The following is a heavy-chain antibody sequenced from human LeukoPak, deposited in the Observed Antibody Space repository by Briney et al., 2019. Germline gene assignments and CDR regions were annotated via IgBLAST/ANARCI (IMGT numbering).Heavy chain of an antibody. D-gene: IGHD3-10*01. J-gene: IGHJ4*02. V-gene: IGHV4-30-4*01. Sequence: SETLSLTCTVSGGSISSGDYYWSWIRQPPGKGLEWIGYIYYSGSTYYNPSLQSRVTISVDTSKNQFSLKLSSVTAADTAVYYCARAGRVRGVKIDYWGQGTLVTVSS. CDR1: GGSISSGDYY. CDR2: IYYSGST. CDR3: ARAGRVRGVKIDY.